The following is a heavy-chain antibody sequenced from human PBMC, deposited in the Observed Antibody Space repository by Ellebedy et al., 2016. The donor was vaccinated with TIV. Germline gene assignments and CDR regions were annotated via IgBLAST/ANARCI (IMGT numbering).Heavy chain of an antibody. D-gene: IGHD4-11*01. V-gene: IGHV3-72*01. CDR1: GFTFSDHY. Sequence: GEFLKISCVASGFTFSDHYMNWVRQAPGKGLEWVGFIRSKTYGGTTEYAASVRGRFIISRDDSKNSLFLQMNSLITEDTAVYYCIRGMTNGFGVDVWGQGTTVTVSS. J-gene: IGHJ6*02. CDR2: IRSKTYGGTT. CDR3: IRGMTNGFGVDV.